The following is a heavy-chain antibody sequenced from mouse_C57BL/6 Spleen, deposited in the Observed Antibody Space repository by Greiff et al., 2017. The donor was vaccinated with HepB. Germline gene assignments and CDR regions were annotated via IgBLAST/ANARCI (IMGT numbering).Heavy chain of an antibody. D-gene: IGHD1-1*01. CDR3: ATHFYYYGSSQGYFDV. J-gene: IGHJ1*03. CDR1: GYTFTGYW. CDR2: ILPGSGST. Sequence: QVQLQQSGAELMKPGASVKLSCKATGYTFTGYWIEWVKQRPGHGLEWIGEILPGSGSTNYNEKFKGKATFTADTSSNTAYMQLSSLTTEDSAIYYCATHFYYYGSSQGYFDVWGTGTTVTVSS. V-gene: IGHV1-9*01.